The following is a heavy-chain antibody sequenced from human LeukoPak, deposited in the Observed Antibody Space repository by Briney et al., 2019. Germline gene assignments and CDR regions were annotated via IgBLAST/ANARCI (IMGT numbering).Heavy chain of an antibody. CDR2: INPSGGST. CDR3: ARTMYSTVQTGAFDY. J-gene: IGHJ4*02. CDR1: GYTFTSYY. Sequence: ASVKVSCKASGYTFTSYYMHWVRQAPGQGLERMGIINPSGGSTSYAQKFQGRVTMTRDTSTSAVYMELSSLRSEDTAVYYCARTMYSTVQTGAFDYWGQGTPVTVSS. D-gene: IGHD6-13*01. V-gene: IGHV1-46*01.